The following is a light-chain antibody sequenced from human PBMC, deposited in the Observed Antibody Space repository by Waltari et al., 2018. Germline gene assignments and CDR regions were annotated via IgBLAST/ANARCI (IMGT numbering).Light chain of an antibody. J-gene: IGLJ2*01. V-gene: IGLV3-25*03. CDR3: QSADSSGKV. CDR1: ALPKQY. CDR2: KDT. Sequence: SYELTQPPSVSVSPGQTARITCSGDALPKQYACWYQQKPGQAPVVVIYKDTERPSGLPERFSGSSSGTTVTLTISGVQAEDEADYYSQSADSSGKVFGGGTKLTVL.